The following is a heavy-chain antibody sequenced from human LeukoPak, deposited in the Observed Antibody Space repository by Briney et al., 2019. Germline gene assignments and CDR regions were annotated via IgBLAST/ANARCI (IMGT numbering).Heavy chain of an antibody. J-gene: IGHJ4*02. CDR2: IYSGGST. CDR3: ARGSSDYGDYGLSDY. Sequence: PGGSLRLSCAASGFTFTNYVVHWVRQAPGKGLEWVSVIYSGGSTYYADSVKGRFTISRHNSKNTLYLQMNSLRAEDTAVYYCARGSSDYGDYGLSDYWGQGTLVTVSS. V-gene: IGHV3-53*04. D-gene: IGHD4-17*01. CDR1: GFTFTNYV.